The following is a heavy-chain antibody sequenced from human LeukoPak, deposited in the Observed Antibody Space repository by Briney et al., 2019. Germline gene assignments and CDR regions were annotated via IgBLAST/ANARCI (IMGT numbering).Heavy chain of an antibody. D-gene: IGHD2-15*01. CDR3: ARGGIVVVVAATGNEGFDP. Sequence: ASVKVSCKASGYTFTSYDINWVRQATGQGLEWMGWMNLNSGNTGYAQKFQGRVTMTRNTSISTAYMELSSLRSEDTAVYYCARGGIVVVVAATGNEGFDPWGQGTLVTVSS. J-gene: IGHJ5*02. CDR1: GYTFTSYD. V-gene: IGHV1-8*01. CDR2: MNLNSGNT.